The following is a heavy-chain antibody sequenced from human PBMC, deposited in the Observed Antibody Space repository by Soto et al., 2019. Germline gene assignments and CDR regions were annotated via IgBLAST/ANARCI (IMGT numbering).Heavy chain of an antibody. V-gene: IGHV4-59*01. CDR1: GGSISSYY. CDR2: IYYSGST. Sequence: SETLSLTCTVSGGSISSYYWSWIRQPPGKGLEWIGYIYYSGSTNYNPSVKSRVTISVDTSKNQFSLKLSSVTAADTAVYYCARITGDAPHYFDYWGQGTLVTVSS. D-gene: IGHD7-27*01. J-gene: IGHJ4*02. CDR3: ARITGDAPHYFDY.